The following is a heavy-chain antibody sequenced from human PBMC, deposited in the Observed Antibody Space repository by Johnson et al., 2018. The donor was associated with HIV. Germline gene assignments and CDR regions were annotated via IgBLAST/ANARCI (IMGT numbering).Heavy chain of an antibody. CDR1: GFTFSSYA. CDR3: ARDQAGAGGEAFDI. J-gene: IGHJ3*02. CDR2: ISYDGSDK. Sequence: QVQLVESEGGVVQPGRSLRLSCAASGFTFSSYAMHWVRQAPGKGLEWVAVISYDGSDKYYADSVKGRFTIPRDNSKHTLYLQMNSLRAEDTAVYYCARDQAGAGGEAFDIWGQGTMVTVSS. D-gene: IGHD6-13*01. V-gene: IGHV3-30*04.